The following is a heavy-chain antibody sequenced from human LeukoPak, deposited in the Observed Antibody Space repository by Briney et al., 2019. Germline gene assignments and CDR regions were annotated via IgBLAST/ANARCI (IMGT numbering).Heavy chain of an antibody. D-gene: IGHD4-17*01. J-gene: IGHJ4*02. V-gene: IGHV3-23*01. CDR1: GFTFSSYV. Sequence: LSGGSLRLSCAASGFTFSSYVMNWVRQAPGKGLEWVSVISGGGGSTYYADSVKGRFTISRDNSNNTLYLQMNSLRAEDTAVYYCAKGYGVSAAPFDYRGQGTLVTVSS. CDR3: AKGYGVSAAPFDY. CDR2: ISGGGGST.